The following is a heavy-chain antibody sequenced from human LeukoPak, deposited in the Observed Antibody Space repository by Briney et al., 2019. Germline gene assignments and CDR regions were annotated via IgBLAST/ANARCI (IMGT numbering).Heavy chain of an antibody. CDR1: GFTLSTYD. Sequence: GGSLRLSCAASGFTLSTYDMHWVRQTTGKGLEWVSGIDIPGNTYYPDSVKGRFTMSRESAKNSLYLQMNSLRVGDTAVYYCARAVAGTHWFDPWGQGTLVTISS. CDR2: IDIPGNT. J-gene: IGHJ5*02. V-gene: IGHV3-13*01. CDR3: ARAVAGTHWFDP. D-gene: IGHD6-19*01.